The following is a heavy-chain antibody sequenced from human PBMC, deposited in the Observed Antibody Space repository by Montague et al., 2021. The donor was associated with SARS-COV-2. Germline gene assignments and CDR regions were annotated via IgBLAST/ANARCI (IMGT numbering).Heavy chain of an antibody. CDR1: GGSISSSNW. D-gene: IGHD3-10*01. V-gene: IGHV4-4*02. J-gene: IGHJ4*02. CDR2: IYHSGST. Sequence: SETLSLTCAVSGGSISSSNWWSWVRQPPGKGLEWFGEIYHSGSTNYNPSPKSRVTISVDKSKNQFSLQLRSVTAADTAVYYCASRGAGWFGSNPERFDYWGQGTLVTVSS. CDR3: ASRGAGWFGSNPERFDY.